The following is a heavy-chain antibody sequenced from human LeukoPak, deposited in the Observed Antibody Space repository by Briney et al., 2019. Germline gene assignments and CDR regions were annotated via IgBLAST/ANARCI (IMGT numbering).Heavy chain of an antibody. J-gene: IGHJ3*02. CDR1: GGSISCSSYY. CDR3: ARQRDPRFGTYTRAFDI. V-gene: IGHV4-39*01. Sequence: SETLSLTCTVSGGSISCSSYYWGWIRQPPGKGLEWIGSIYYSGSTYYNPSLKSRVTISVDTSKNQFSLKLSSVTAADTAVYYCARQRDPRFGTYTRAFDIWGQGTMVTVSS. D-gene: IGHD3-10*01. CDR2: IYYSGST.